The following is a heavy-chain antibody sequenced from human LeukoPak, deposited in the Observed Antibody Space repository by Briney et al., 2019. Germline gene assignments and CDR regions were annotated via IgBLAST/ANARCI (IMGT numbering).Heavy chain of an antibody. J-gene: IGHJ4*02. CDR3: AKGALYCSGGSCYFDY. D-gene: IGHD2-15*01. CDR2: IRDSAYRT. V-gene: IGHV3-23*01. Sequence: PGGSLRLSCAASRFTFSNYAMSWVRQAPGKGLEWVSSIRDSAYRTYYADSVKGRFTISRDNPKNTLDLQMNSLRAEDTALYYCAKGALYCSGGSCYFDYWGQGTLVTVSS. CDR1: RFTFSNYA.